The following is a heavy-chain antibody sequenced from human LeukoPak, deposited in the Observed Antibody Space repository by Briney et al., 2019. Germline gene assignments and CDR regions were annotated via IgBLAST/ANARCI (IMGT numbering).Heavy chain of an antibody. CDR1: GYTFTGYY. CDR3: ARSGEPEDYYYYMDV. V-gene: IGHV1-2*02. D-gene: IGHD3-10*01. J-gene: IGHJ6*03. CDR2: INPNSGGT. Sequence: GASVKVSCKASGYTFTGYYMHWVRQAPGQGLEWMGWINPNSGGTNYAQKFQGRVTMTRDTSISTAYMELSRLRSDDTAVYYCARSGEPEDYYYYMDVWGKGTTVTVSS.